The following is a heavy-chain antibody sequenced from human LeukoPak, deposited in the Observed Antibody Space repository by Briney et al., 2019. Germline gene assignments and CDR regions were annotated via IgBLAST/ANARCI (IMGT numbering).Heavy chain of an antibody. CDR1: GFTFSNYG. CDR3: VKPSDEYFGY. CDR2: TSYDASEK. V-gene: IGHV3-30*18. J-gene: IGHJ4*02. Sequence: PGGSLRLSCAVSGFTFSNYGMHWVRQAPGNGLEWVAVTSYDASEKKYADSVKGRFTISRDNSRNTLYLQMNSLKVEDTAMYYCVKPSDEYFGYWGQGTLVTVSS.